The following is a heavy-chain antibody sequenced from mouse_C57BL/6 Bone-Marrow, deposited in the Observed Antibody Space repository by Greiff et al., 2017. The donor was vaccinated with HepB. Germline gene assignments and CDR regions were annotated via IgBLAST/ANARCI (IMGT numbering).Heavy chain of an antibody. V-gene: IGHV5-2*01. CDR2: VNSDGGST. CDR3: ARQGVRGYFDV. J-gene: IGHJ1*03. Sequence: EVNVVESGGGLVQPGESLKLSCESNEYEFPSHDMSWVRKTPEKRLELVAAVNSDGGSTYYPDTMERRFIISRDNTKKTLYLQMSSLRSEDTALYYCARQGVRGYFDVWGTGTTVTVSS. D-gene: IGHD2-14*01. CDR1: EYEFPSHD.